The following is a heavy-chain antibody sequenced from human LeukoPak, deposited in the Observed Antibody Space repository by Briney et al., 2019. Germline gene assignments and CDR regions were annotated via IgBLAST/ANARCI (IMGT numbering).Heavy chain of an antibody. J-gene: IGHJ4*02. Sequence: GASVKVSCKASGYTFTSYDISWVRQAPGQGLEWMGWISAYNGNTNYAQKLQGRVTMTTDTSTSTAYMELRSLRSDDTAVYYCAREVEREQWLSPGGYWGQGTLVTVSS. CDR1: GYTFTSYD. D-gene: IGHD6-19*01. V-gene: IGHV1-18*04. CDR3: AREVEREQWLSPGGY. CDR2: ISAYNGNT.